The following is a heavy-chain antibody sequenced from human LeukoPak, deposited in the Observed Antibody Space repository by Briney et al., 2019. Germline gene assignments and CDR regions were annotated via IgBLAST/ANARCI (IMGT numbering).Heavy chain of an antibody. CDR1: GFTFSGSW. Sequence: PGGSLRLSCAASGFTFSGSWMHWVRQAPGKGLVWVSRIKSDGSSTNYADSVRGRFTISRDNANHTLYLQMNSLTGEDTVMYYCARDQFGGR. D-gene: IGHD3-16*01. CDR3: ARDQF. CDR2: IKSDGSST. J-gene: IGHJ2*01. V-gene: IGHV3-74*01.